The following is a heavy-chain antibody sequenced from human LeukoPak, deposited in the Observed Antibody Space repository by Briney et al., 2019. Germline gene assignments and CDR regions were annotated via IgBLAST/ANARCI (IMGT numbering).Heavy chain of an antibody. D-gene: IGHD5-18*01. CDR2: INHSGST. V-gene: IGHV4-34*01. CDR3: ARVRGYSYGYP. Sequence: SETLSLTCAVYGGSFSGYYWSWIRQPPGKGLEWIGEINHSGSTNYNPSLKSRVTISVDTSKNQFSLKLSSVTAADTAVYYCARVRGYSYGYPWGQGTLVTVSS. J-gene: IGHJ5*02. CDR1: GGSFSGYY.